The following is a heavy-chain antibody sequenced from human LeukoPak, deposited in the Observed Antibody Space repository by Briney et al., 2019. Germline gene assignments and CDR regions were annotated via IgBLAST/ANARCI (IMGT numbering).Heavy chain of an antibody. CDR1: GYTFTSYY. CDR2: INPNSGGT. J-gene: IGHJ3*02. D-gene: IGHD3-22*01. Sequence: VASVKVSCKASGYTFTSYYMHWVRQAPGQGLEWMGWINPNSGGTNYAQKFQGRVTMTRDTSISTAYMELSRLRSDDTAVYYCARGITMIVPPGAFDIWGQGTMVTVSS. V-gene: IGHV1-2*02. CDR3: ARGITMIVPPGAFDI.